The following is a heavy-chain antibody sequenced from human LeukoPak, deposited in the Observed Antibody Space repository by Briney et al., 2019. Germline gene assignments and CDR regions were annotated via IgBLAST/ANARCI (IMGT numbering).Heavy chain of an antibody. Sequence: GAPLKISCKGSGSRFTSYWIGWVRQLPGKGLEWMGIIYPGDSDTRYSPSFQGQVTISADKSISTAYLQWSSLKASDTAMYYFAILTRAGYYYDTYVWGHGTTVTVSS. J-gene: IGHJ6*02. V-gene: IGHV5-51*01. CDR1: GSRFTSYW. CDR3: AILTRAGYYYDTYV. D-gene: IGHD3-10*01. CDR2: IYPGDSDT.